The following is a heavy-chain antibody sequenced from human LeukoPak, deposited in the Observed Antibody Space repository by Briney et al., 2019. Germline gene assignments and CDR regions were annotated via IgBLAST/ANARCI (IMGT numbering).Heavy chain of an antibody. J-gene: IGHJ4*02. CDR3: ARDPGLGSGSYYIDY. CDR1: GFTFDDYG. D-gene: IGHD1-26*01. CDR2: INWNGGST. Sequence: PGGSLRLSCAASGFTFDDYGMSWVRQAPGKGLEWVSGINWNGGSTGYADSVKGRFTISRDNSKNTLYLQMNSLRAEDTAVYYCARDPGLGSGSYYIDYWGQGTLVTVSS. V-gene: IGHV3-20*04.